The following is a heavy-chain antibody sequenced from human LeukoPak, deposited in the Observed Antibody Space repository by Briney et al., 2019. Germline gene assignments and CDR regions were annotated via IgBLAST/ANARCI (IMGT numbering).Heavy chain of an antibody. CDR1: GFPIGTYY. Sequence: QPGGSLRLSCAASGFPIGTYYMSWVRQAPGMGLEWVANIKQDGSEKHYVDSVKGRFTISRDNSKNSLYLQMSSLRAEDTAVYYCARDPRGSEYSHFDSWGQGTLVTVSS. CDR3: ARDPRGSEYSHFDS. J-gene: IGHJ4*02. V-gene: IGHV3-7*01. D-gene: IGHD3-10*01. CDR2: IKQDGSEK.